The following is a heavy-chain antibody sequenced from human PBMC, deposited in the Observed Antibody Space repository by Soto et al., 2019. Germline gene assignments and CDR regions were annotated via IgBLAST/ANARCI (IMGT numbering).Heavy chain of an antibody. D-gene: IGHD1-26*01. V-gene: IGHV1-2*02. Sequence: ASVKVSCKASGYTFTGYFMHWVRQAPGQGLEWMGWINPYSGGADYAQSFQGRFTISRDNSKSTVYLELNNLSAEDTAVYHCAKNQGVELVPLATVDWFDPWGQGPRSPSPQ. CDR1: GYTFTGYF. CDR3: AKNQGVELVPLATVDWFDP. CDR2: INPYSGGA. J-gene: IGHJ5*02.